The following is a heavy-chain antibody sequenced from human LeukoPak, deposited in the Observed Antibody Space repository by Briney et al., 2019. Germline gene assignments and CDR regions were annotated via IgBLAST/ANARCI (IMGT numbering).Heavy chain of an antibody. D-gene: IGHD6-13*01. CDR1: GFTFSSYS. Sequence: GGSLRLSCAASGFTFSSYSMNWVRQAPGKGLEWVSYISSSSSTIYYADSVKGRFTISRDNAKNSLYLQMNSLRAEDTAVYYCARDHGGSTYSSSWYSMRPNWFDPWGQGTLVTVSS. CDR3: ARDHGGSTYSSSWYSMRPNWFDP. V-gene: IGHV3-48*01. CDR2: ISSSSSTI. J-gene: IGHJ5*02.